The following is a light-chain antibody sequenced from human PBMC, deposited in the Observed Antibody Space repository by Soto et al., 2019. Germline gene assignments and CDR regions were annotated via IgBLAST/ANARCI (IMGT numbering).Light chain of an antibody. CDR1: SSNIGSNY. Sequence: QSVLTQPPSASGTPGQRVTISCSGSSSNIGSNYVYWYQQLPGTAPKLLIYRNNQRPSGVPDRFSGSKSGTSASLAISGLRSEDEADYYCAAWDDSLSGVVFGGGTQLPVL. CDR3: AAWDDSLSGVV. CDR2: RNN. V-gene: IGLV1-47*01. J-gene: IGLJ2*01.